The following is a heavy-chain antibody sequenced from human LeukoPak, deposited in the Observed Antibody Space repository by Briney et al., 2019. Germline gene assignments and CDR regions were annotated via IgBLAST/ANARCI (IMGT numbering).Heavy chain of an antibody. Sequence: ASVEVSCKASGGTFSSYAISWVRQAPGQGLEWMGGIIPIFGTANYAQKFQGRVTITTDESTSTAYMELSSLRSEDTAVYYCARGLDERYYYDSSGYGDAFDIWGQGTMVTVS. CDR2: IIPIFGTA. V-gene: IGHV1-69*05. J-gene: IGHJ3*02. D-gene: IGHD3-22*01. CDR1: GGTFSSYA. CDR3: ARGLDERYYYDSSGYGDAFDI.